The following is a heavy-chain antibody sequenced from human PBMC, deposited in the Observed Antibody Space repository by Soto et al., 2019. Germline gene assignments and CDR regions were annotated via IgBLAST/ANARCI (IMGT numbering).Heavy chain of an antibody. J-gene: IGHJ6*02. CDR2: ISYDGSNK. CDR3: AKGVNVDTAMVRGENYYYYGMDV. V-gene: IGHV3-30*18. Sequence: GGSLRLSCAASGFTFSSYGMHWVRQAPGKGLEWVAVISYDGSNKYYADSVKGRFTISRDNSKNTLYLQMNSLRAEDTAVYYCAKGVNVDTAMVRGENYYYYGMDVWGQGTTVTVSS. CDR1: GFTFSSYG. D-gene: IGHD5-18*01.